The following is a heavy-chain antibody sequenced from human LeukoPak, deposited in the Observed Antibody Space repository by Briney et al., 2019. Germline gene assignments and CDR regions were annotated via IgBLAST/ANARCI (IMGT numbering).Heavy chain of an antibody. CDR2: IRYDGSNK. V-gene: IGHV3-30*02. J-gene: IGHJ4*02. CDR1: GFTFSSYG. CDR3: ANSLPKYYDFWSGYYGHFDY. D-gene: IGHD3-3*01. Sequence: GGSLRLSCAASGFTFSSYGMHWVRQAPGKGLKWVAFIRYDGSNKYYADSVKGRFTISRDNSKNTLYLQMNSLRAEGTAVYYCANSLPKYYDFWSGYYGHFDYWGQGTLVTVSS.